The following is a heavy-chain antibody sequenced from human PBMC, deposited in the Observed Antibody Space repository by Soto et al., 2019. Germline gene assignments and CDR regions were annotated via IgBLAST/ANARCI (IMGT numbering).Heavy chain of an antibody. CDR2: INTFSSST. CDR1: GYTFTSYG. D-gene: IGHD6-13*01. Sequence: QDQLVQSGAEVKEPGASVKISCKTSGYTFTSYGISWVRQAPGQGLEWMGWINTFSSSTNYAQKYQGRVTMTTDTSTRTAYMELRSLRSDDMAIYYCAKYTTREQQLRVDYWGQGTLVTVTS. V-gene: IGHV1-18*03. CDR3: AKYTTREQQLRVDY. J-gene: IGHJ4*02.